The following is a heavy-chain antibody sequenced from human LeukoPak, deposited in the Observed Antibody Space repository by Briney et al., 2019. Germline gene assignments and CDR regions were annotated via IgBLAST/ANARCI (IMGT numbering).Heavy chain of an antibody. CDR1: GFTISSYA. CDR3: AKDAEIATMYWYFDL. CDR2: ISSSGGGT. Sequence: GGSLRLSCAAFGFTISSYAMSWVRQAPGKGLEWVSAISSSGGGTYYADSVKGRFTISRDNSKNTLYLQMNSLRAEDTAVYYCAKDAEIATMYWYFDLWGRGTLVTVSS. J-gene: IGHJ2*01. D-gene: IGHD5-24*01. V-gene: IGHV3-23*01.